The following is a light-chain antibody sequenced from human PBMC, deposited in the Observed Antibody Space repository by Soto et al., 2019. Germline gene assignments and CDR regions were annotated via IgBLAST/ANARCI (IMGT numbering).Light chain of an antibody. V-gene: IGKV3-20*01. J-gene: IGKJ4*01. CDR1: QSVTNSY. CDR2: DAA. CDR3: QQYGSSPLT. Sequence: EVVLTQSPVTLSLSPGERATLSCRASQSVTNSYVAWYQQKPGQAPRLLIYDAATRATGIPDRFSGSGSGTDFSLTISRLEPEDLAVYFCQQYGSSPLTFGGGTKVDIK.